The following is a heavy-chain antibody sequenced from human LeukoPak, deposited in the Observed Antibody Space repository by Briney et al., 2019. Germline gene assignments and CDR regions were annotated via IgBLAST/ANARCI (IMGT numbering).Heavy chain of an antibody. J-gene: IGHJ4*02. CDR1: GYTFTGYY. CDR3: ARDLCGGGSCYSDY. CDR2: INPNSGGT. D-gene: IGHD2-15*01. Sequence: GASVKVSCKASGYTFTGYYIHWVRQAPGQGLEWMGWINPNSGGTNYAQKFQGRVTMTRDTSISTAYMELSRLRSDDTAVYYCARDLCGGGSCYSDYWGRATLVTVSS. V-gene: IGHV1-2*02.